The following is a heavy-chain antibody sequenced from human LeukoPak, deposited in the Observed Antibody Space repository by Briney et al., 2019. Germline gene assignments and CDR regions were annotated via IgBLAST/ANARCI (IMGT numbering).Heavy chain of an antibody. Sequence: GESLKISCKGSGYIFTSYWIGWVRQMPGKGLEWMGIIYPGDSDTRYSPSFQGQVTVSADKSISTAYLQWSSLKASDTAMYYCARLFITWSGSHQFDYWGQGTLVTVSS. CDR1: GYIFTSYW. J-gene: IGHJ4*02. V-gene: IGHV5-51*01. CDR2: IYPGDSDT. CDR3: ARLFITWSGSHQFDY. D-gene: IGHD3-3*01.